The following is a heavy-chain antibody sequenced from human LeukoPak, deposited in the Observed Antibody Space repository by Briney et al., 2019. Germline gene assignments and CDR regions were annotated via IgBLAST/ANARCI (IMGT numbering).Heavy chain of an antibody. CDR3: VYYYGSGSVEY. D-gene: IGHD3-10*01. V-gene: IGHV4-39*01. J-gene: IGHJ4*02. CDR1: GGSITSSNYY. CDR2: FYYSGST. Sequence: SETLSLTCTVSGGSITSSNYYWGWIRQPPGKGLKWIGSFYYSGSTNYNPSLKSRVTISVDTSKNQFSLKLSSVTAADTAVYYCVYYYGSGSVEYWGQGTLVTVSS.